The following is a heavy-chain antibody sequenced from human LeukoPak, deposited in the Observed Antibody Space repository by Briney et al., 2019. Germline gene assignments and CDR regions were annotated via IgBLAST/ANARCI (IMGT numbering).Heavy chain of an antibody. CDR1: GFALSSHW. CDR3: ARNNGMDV. V-gene: IGHV3-7*03. Sequence: GVSLRLSCAASGFALSSHWMTWVRQVPGRGPEWVANVNRDGSETYYLDSVKGRFTISKDNAKNSLYLQMNSLRAEDTALYHCARNNGMDVWGQGTTVIVSS. CDR2: VNRDGSET. J-gene: IGHJ6*02.